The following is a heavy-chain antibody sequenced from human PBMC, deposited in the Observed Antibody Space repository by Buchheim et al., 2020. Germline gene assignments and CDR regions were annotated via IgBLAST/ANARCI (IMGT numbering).Heavy chain of an antibody. CDR3: TTDQQLVPFTPPGYFDY. D-gene: IGHD6-13*01. V-gene: IGHV3-15*01. J-gene: IGHJ4*02. Sequence: EVQLVESGGGLVKPGGSLRLSCAASGFTFSNAWMSWVRQAPGKGLEWVGRIKNEGTTDYAAPVKGRFTVSRDDSKTMQYLQMNSLKTEDTAVYYCTTDQQLVPFTPPGYFDYWGQGTL. CDR1: GFTFSNAW. CDR2: IKNEGTT.